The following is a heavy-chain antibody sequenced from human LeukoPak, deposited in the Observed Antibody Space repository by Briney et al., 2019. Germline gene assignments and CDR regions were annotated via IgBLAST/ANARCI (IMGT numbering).Heavy chain of an antibody. CDR2: INHSGST. D-gene: IGHD3-22*01. J-gene: IGHJ3*02. CDR3: ARAPPYYDSSGYYYGAFDI. Sequence: KPSETLSLTCAVYGGSFSGYCWSWIRQPPGKGLEWIGEINHSGSTDYNPSLKSRVTISVDTSKNQFSLKLSSVTAADTAVYYCARAPPYYDSSGYYYGAFDIWGQRTMVTVSS. CDR1: GGSFSGYC. V-gene: IGHV4-34*01.